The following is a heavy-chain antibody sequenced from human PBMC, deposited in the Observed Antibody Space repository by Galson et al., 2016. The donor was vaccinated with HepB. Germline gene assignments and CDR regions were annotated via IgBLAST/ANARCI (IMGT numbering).Heavy chain of an antibody. CDR3: ARESLIAAPAQFDD. CDR1: GFTFSRHG. D-gene: IGHD6-13*01. CDR2: IWSDGSNK. Sequence: SLRLSCAASGFTFSRHGFHWVRQAPGKGLEWVSLIWSDGSNKYYADSVRGRFTISRDNSKKTLYLQMNSLRPEDTAVYYCARESLIAAPAQFDDWGQGTLVTVSS. V-gene: IGHV3-33*01. J-gene: IGHJ4*02.